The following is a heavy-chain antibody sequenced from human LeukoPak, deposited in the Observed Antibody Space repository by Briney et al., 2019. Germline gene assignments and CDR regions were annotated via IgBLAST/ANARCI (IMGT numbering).Heavy chain of an antibody. CDR3: ARDRGSGSYVIFDY. Sequence: PGGSLRLSCAPSGFTFSSDSMDGVRQAPGRGVEWVSSISSSSSYIYYADSVKGRFTISRDNAKNSLYLQMNSLRAEDTAVYYCARDRGSGSYVIFDYWGQGTLVTVSS. CDR1: GFTFSSDS. D-gene: IGHD3-10*01. CDR2: ISSSSSYI. J-gene: IGHJ4*02. V-gene: IGHV3-21*01.